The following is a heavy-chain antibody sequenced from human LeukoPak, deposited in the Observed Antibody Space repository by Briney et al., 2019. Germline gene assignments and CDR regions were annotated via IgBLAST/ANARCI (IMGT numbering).Heavy chain of an antibody. V-gene: IGHV3-21*01. CDR1: GFTFSSYS. J-gene: IGHJ3*02. CDR2: ISSNSSYI. D-gene: IGHD2/OR15-2a*01. Sequence: GGSLRLSCAASGFTFSSYSMNWVRQAPGKGLEWVSSISSNSSYIYYADSVKGRFTISRDNAKNSLYLQMNSLRAEDTAVYYCARDFLRLRAFDIWGQGTMVTVSS. CDR3: ARDFLRLRAFDI.